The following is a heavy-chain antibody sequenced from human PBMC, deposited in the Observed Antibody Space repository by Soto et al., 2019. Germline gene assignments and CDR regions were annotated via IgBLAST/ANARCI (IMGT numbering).Heavy chain of an antibody. D-gene: IGHD3-22*01. CDR1: GVTLSIYA. J-gene: IGHJ5*01. V-gene: IGHV3-64D*06. CDR3: VRGDDHYDVRAYHPLDS. Sequence: GGSLRLSCSASGVTLSIYAMHCVRQAQGKGLGYVSSISTNGGSTHYADSVKGRFTISRDNSKNTVYLQMSSLSAEDTAVYYFVRGDDHYDVRAYHPLDSSGLGT. CDR2: ISTNGGST.